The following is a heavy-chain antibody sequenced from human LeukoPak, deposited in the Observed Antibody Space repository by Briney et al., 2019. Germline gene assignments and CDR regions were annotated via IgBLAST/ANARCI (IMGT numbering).Heavy chain of an antibody. CDR3: ASGYCSSTSCYARFDY. CDR2: IIPIFGTA. V-gene: IGHV1-69*13. J-gene: IGHJ4*02. Sequence: SVKVSCKASGGTFSSYAISWVHQAPPQGLEWMGGIIPIFGTANYAQKFQGRVTITADESTSTAYMELSSLRSEDTAVYYCASGYCSSTSCYARFDYWGEGTLVTVSS. D-gene: IGHD2-2*03. CDR1: GGTFSSYA.